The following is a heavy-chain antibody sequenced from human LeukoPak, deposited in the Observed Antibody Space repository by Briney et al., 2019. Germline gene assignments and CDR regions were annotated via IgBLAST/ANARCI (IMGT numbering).Heavy chain of an antibody. V-gene: IGHV3-7*03. CDR2: IKKDGSEK. Sequence: GGSLRLSCAASGFIFSNYWMSWVRQAPGKGPEWVANIKKDGSEKYYVDSVKGRFTISRDNAKNSLYLQMNSLRAEDTAVYSCTRVGYAFDIWGQGTMVTVSS. CDR1: GFIFSNYW. J-gene: IGHJ3*02. CDR3: TRVGYAFDI.